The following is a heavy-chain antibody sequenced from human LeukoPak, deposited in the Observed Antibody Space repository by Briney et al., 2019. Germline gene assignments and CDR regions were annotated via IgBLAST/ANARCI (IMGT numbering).Heavy chain of an antibody. CDR3: AREAYYDSSGYSPNFDY. CDR2: IIPIFGTA. CDR1: GGSFSSEA. Sequence: ASVKVSCKAFGGSFSSEAISWVRQAPGQGLEWMGGIIPIFGTANYAQKFQGRVTITADESTSTAYMELSSLRSEDTAVYYCAREAYYDSSGYSPNFDYWGQGTLVTVSS. D-gene: IGHD3-22*01. J-gene: IGHJ4*02. V-gene: IGHV1-69*13.